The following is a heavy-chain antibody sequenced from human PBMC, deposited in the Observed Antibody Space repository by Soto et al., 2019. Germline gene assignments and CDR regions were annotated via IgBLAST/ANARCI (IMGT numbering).Heavy chain of an antibody. CDR3: ARGRGYSYGLDP. V-gene: IGHV4-39*01. Sequence: PSETLSLTCTVSGGSISSSYYWAWVRQPPGKGLEWIGSIYYSGTTYYNPSLKSRVTISEDTSKNQFSLKLSSVTAADTAVYYCARGRGYSYGLDPWGQGTLVTVSS. CDR1: GGSISSSYY. CDR2: IYYSGTT. J-gene: IGHJ5*02. D-gene: IGHD5-18*01.